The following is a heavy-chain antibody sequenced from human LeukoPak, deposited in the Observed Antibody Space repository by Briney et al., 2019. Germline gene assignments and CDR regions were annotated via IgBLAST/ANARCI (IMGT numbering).Heavy chain of an antibody. D-gene: IGHD5-18*01. CDR1: GGSICSGSYY. V-gene: IGHV4-61*02. Sequence: SETLSLTCTVSGGSICSGSYYWSWIRQPAGKGLEWIGRIYTSGGTNYNPSLKSRVTISVDTSKNQFSLKLSSVTAADTAVYYCARGGYSYGLVYWGQGTLVTVSS. J-gene: IGHJ4*02. CDR2: IYTSGGT. CDR3: ARGGYSYGLVY.